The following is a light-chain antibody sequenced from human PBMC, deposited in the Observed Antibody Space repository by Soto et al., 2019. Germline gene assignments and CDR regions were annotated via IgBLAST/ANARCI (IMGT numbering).Light chain of an antibody. CDR2: KAS. V-gene: IGKV1-5*03. J-gene: IGKJ1*01. CDR1: QTISSW. Sequence: DIQTTQSPSTLSGSVGDRVTITCRARQTISSWLAWYQQKPGKAPKLLTYKASTLKSGVPSRFSGSGSGTEFTLTISSLQPDDFATYYCQHYNSYSEAFGQGTKVDIK. CDR3: QHYNSYSEA.